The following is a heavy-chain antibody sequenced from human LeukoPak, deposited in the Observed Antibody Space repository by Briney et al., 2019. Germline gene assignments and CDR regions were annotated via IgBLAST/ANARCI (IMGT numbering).Heavy chain of an antibody. V-gene: IGHV3-30*02. CDR2: IHYDGSNK. J-gene: IGHJ4*02. CDR3: AKDEGGPTAFDY. CDR1: GFTFSSYG. D-gene: IGHD3-16*01. Sequence: PGGSLRLSCVASGFTFSSYGMHWVRQAPGKGLEWVAFIHYDGSNKYYADSVKGRFTISRDNSKNTLYLQMSSLRAEDTAVYYCAKDEGGPTAFDYWGQGTLVTVSS.